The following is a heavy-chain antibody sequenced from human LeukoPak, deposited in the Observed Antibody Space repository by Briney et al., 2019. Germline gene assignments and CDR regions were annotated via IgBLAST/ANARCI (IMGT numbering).Heavy chain of an antibody. J-gene: IGHJ4*02. CDR1: GSTFSSYS. Sequence: GGSLRLSCAASGSTFSSYSMNWVRQAPGKGLEWVSSISSSSSYIYYADSVKGRFTISRDNAKNSLYLQMNSLRAEDTAVYYCAGAYSSSSNFDYWGQGTLVTVSS. CDR3: AGAYSSSSNFDY. CDR2: ISSSSSYI. D-gene: IGHD6-6*01. V-gene: IGHV3-21*01.